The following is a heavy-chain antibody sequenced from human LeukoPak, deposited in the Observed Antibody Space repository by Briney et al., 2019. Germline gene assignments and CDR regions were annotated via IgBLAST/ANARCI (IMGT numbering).Heavy chain of an antibody. J-gene: IGHJ4*02. Sequence: PGGSLRLSCAASGFTFSSYAMSWVRQAPGKGLEWVSYISSSSSTIYYADFVKGRFTISRDNAKNSLYLQMNSLRAEDTAIYYCASVRSGDTRDFDYWGQGTLVTVSS. CDR2: ISSSSSTI. V-gene: IGHV3-48*04. CDR1: GFTFSSYA. CDR3: ASVRSGDTRDFDY. D-gene: IGHD4-17*01.